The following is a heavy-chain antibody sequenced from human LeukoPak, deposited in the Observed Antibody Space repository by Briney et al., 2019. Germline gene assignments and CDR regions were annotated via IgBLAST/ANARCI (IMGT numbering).Heavy chain of an antibody. CDR3: SRAYSTGWLGINDY. CDR1: GFTFSDYA. V-gene: IGHV3-49*04. Sequence: PGGSLRLSCLGPGFTFSDYAMTWVRQAPGKGLEWVGFIRNKANGGTADYAASVKGRFSISRDDSKTIAYLQMNGLKTEDTAVYYCSRAYSTGWLGINDYWGQGALVTVSS. D-gene: IGHD6-19*01. J-gene: IGHJ4*02. CDR2: IRNKANGGTA.